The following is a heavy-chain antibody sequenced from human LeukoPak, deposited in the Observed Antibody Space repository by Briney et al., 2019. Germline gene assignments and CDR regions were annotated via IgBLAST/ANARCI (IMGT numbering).Heavy chain of an antibody. J-gene: IGHJ6*03. CDR1: GYSFTSYW. D-gene: IGHD5-18*01. Sequence: PGESLKISCKGSGYSFTSYWIGWVRQMPGKGLEWMGIIYPGDSDTRYSPSFQGQVTISADKSISTAYLQWSSLKASDTAMYYCARIGYRGYRLTYYYYMDIWGKGTTVTVSS. V-gene: IGHV5-51*01. CDR2: IYPGDSDT. CDR3: ARIGYRGYRLTYYYYMDI.